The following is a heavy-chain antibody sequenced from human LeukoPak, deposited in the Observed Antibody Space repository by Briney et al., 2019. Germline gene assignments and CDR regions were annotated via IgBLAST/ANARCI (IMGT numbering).Heavy chain of an antibody. CDR3: VRQDCSGGSCYLDY. V-gene: IGHV3-23*01. Sequence: GGSLRLSCAASGFTFSSYAMSWVRQAPGKGLEWVSALSGSGGSTYYADSVKGRFTISRDSSKDTLYLQMNSLRTEDTAVYYCVRQDCSGGSCYLDYWGQGTLVTVSS. CDR1: GFTFSSYA. CDR2: LSGSGGST. D-gene: IGHD2-15*01. J-gene: IGHJ4*02.